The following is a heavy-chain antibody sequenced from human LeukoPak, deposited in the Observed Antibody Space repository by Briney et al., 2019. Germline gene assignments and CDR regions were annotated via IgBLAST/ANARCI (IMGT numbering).Heavy chain of an antibody. Sequence: SVKVSCKASGYDFSTFGISWVRQAPGQGLEWMGRIIPILGIANYAQKFQGRVTITADKSTSTAYMELSSLRSEDTAVYYCASATGVATPYGMDVWGQGTTVTVSS. D-gene: IGHD5-12*01. CDR3: ASATGVATPYGMDV. CDR1: GYDFSTFG. J-gene: IGHJ6*02. V-gene: IGHV1-69*04. CDR2: IIPILGIA.